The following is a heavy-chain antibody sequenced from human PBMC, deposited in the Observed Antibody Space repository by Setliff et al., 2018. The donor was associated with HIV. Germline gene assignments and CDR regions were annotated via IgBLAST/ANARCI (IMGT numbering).Heavy chain of an antibody. CDR1: GGSFSDYF. CDR3: AREQREVSTYYFDY. J-gene: IGHJ4*02. Sequence: PSETLSLTCAVYGGSFSDYFWTWIRQPPGKGLDWIGEINHSGSITYNPSLKSRFNMSLDTSKNQFSLKLRSVTAADTAVYYCAREQREVSTYYFDYWAQGSLVTVSS. D-gene: IGHD5-18*01. V-gene: IGHV4-34*10. CDR2: INHSGSI.